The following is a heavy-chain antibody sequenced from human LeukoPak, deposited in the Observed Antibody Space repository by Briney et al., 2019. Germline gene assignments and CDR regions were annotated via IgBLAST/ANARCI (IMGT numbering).Heavy chain of an antibody. V-gene: IGHV3-15*07. Sequence: GGSLRLSCAASGFTFSNAWMNWVRQAPGKGLEWVGRIKSKTDGGTTDYAAPVKGRFTISRDDSKNTLYLQMNSLKTEDTAVYYCARGPPGISYPLDYWGQGTLVTVSS. CDR2: IKSKTDGGTT. D-gene: IGHD1-26*01. CDR1: GFTFSNAW. J-gene: IGHJ4*02. CDR3: ARGPPGISYPLDY.